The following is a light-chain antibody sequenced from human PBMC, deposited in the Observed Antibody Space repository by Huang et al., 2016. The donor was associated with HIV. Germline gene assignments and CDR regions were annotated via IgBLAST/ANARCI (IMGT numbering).Light chain of an antibody. CDR1: QSVGSY. V-gene: IGKV3-11*01. CDR3: QQRSNRTPTT. CDR2: DAS. J-gene: IGKJ1*01. Sequence: EIILTQSPATLSLSPGERAPLSCRASQSVGSYLAWYQQKPGQAPRLLIYDASNRATGIPARFSGGGSGTDFTLTIRGLEPEDFAVYFCQQRSNRTPTTFGQGTKVE.